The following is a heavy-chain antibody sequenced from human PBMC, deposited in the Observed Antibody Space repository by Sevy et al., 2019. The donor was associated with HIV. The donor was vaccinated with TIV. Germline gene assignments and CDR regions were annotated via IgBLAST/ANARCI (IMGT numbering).Heavy chain of an antibody. CDR3: ATEDITMIPYGLDV. V-gene: IGHV1-24*01. CDR2: FDPEDGET. D-gene: IGHD3-22*01. J-gene: IGHJ6*02. CDR1: GYTLTELS. Sequence: ASVKVSCKVSGYTLTELSMHWVRQPPGKGLEWMGRFDPEDGETIYAQKFLGRLTMTEDTSTDTAYMDLSSLRSEDTAVYYCATEDITMIPYGLDVWGQGTTFTVSS.